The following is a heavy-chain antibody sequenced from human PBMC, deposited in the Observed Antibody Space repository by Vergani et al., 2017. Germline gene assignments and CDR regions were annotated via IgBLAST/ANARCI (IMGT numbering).Heavy chain of an antibody. CDR2: IIPSFGTA. Sequence: QVQLVQSGAEVKKPGSSVKVSCKASGGTFSSYAISWVRQAPGQGLEWMGRIIPSFGTANYAQKFQGRVTITADESTSTAYMELSSLRSEDTAVYYCARGRPVVPAAMSYYYMDVWGKGTTVTVSS. V-gene: IGHV1-69*18. CDR3: ARGRPVVPAAMSYYYMDV. D-gene: IGHD2-2*01. J-gene: IGHJ6*03. CDR1: GGTFSSYA.